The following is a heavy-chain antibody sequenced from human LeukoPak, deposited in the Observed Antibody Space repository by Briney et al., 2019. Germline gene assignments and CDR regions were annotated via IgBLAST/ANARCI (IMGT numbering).Heavy chain of an antibody. CDR1: GYSFTTYW. CDR2: IYPGDPDT. CDR3: ARQFRDSSGYYSYYFDY. Sequence: GESLKMSCKGSGYSFTTYWIGWVRQMPGRGLEWMGIIYPGDPDTRYSPSFQGQVTISADKSISTAYLQWSSLKASDTAMYYCARQFRDSSGYYSYYFDYWGQGTLVTVSS. J-gene: IGHJ4*02. V-gene: IGHV5-51*01. D-gene: IGHD3-22*01.